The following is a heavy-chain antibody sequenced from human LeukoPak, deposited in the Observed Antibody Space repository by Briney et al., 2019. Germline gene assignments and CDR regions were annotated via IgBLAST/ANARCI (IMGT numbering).Heavy chain of an antibody. D-gene: IGHD4/OR15-4a*01. CDR1: GGTFSSYA. V-gene: IGHV1-69*05. CDR2: IIPIFGTA. CDR3: ARDLGALGPLDY. Sequence: SSVKVCCKASGGTFSSYAISWVRQAPGQGLEWMGRIIPIFGTANYAQKFQGRVTITTDESTSTAYMELSSLRSEDTAVYYCARDLGALGPLDYWGQGTLVTVSS. J-gene: IGHJ4*02.